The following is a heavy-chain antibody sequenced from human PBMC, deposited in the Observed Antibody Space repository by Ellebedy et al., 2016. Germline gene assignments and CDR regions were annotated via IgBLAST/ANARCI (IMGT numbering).Heavy chain of an antibody. D-gene: IGHD2-2*01. CDR1: GFTFSSYT. V-gene: IGHV3-30-3*01. CDR2: ISYDGSYK. Sequence: GGSLRLXCAASGFTFSSYTMLWVRQAPGKGLEWVAIISYDGSYKYYADSVKGRFTISRDNSKNTLYLQINSLRAEDTAVYYCARGNGPHCSSTSCYLNWFDHWGQGTLVTVSS. J-gene: IGHJ5*02. CDR3: ARGNGPHCSSTSCYLNWFDH.